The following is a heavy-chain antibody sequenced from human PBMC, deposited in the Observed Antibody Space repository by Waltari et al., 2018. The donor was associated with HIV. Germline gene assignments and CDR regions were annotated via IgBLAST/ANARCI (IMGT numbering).Heavy chain of an antibody. D-gene: IGHD3-3*01. CDR1: GGSISSGSYY. CDR2: IYTSGST. V-gene: IGHV4-61*02. Sequence: QVQLQESGPGLVKPSQTLSLTCTVSGGSISSGSYYWSWIRQPAGQGLEWIGRIYTSGSTNYNPSLKSRVTISVDTSKNQFSLKLSSVTAADTAVYYCARFGITIFGVVTENYYYYGMDVWGQGTTVTVSS. CDR3: ARFGITIFGVVTENYYYYGMDV. J-gene: IGHJ6*02.